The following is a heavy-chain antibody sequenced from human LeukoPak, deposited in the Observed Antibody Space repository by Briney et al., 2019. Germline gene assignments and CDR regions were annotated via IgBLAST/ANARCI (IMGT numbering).Heavy chain of an antibody. J-gene: IGHJ4*02. V-gene: IGHV3-30*18. CDR3: AKDPYITIFGVVDY. CDR2: ISYDGSNK. CDR1: GFTFSSYG. D-gene: IGHD3-3*01. Sequence: GGSLRLSCAASGFTFSSYGMHWVRQAPGKGLEWVAVISYDGSNKYYADSVKGRFTISRDNSKNTLYPQMNSLRAEDTAVYYCAKDPYITIFGVVDYWGQGTLVTVSS.